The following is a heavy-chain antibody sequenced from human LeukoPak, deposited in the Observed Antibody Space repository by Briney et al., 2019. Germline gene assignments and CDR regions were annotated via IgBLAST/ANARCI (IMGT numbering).Heavy chain of an antibody. CDR2: IYYSGST. CDR1: GGSISSYY. D-gene: IGHD2-15*01. V-gene: IGHV4-59*01. CDR3: ARASGSSHYTWDY. Sequence: PSETLSLTCTVSGGSISSYYWTWIRQPPGKGLERIGYIYYSGSTNYNPSLKSRVTISVDTSKNQFSLKLSSVTAADTAVYYCARASGSSHYTWDYWGQGTLVTVSS. J-gene: IGHJ4*02.